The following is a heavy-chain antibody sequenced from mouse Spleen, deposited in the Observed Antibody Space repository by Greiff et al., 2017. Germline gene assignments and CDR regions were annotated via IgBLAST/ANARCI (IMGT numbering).Heavy chain of an antibody. Sequence: EVQLVESGGGLVKPGGSLKLSCAASGFTFSSYAMSWVRQTPEKRLEWVAAINSNGGSTYYPDTVKDRFTISRDNAKNTLYLQMSSLKSEDTAMYYCTRDKATVYYFDYWGQGTTLTVSS. CDR3: TRDKATVYYFDY. CDR1: GFTFSSYA. V-gene: IGHV5-6-3*01. D-gene: IGHD1-1*01. J-gene: IGHJ2*01. CDR2: INSNGGST.